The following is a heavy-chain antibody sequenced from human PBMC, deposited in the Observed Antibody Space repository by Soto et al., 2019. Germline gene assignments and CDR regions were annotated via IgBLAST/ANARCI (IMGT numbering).Heavy chain of an antibody. CDR2: ISGSGGST. J-gene: IGHJ3*01. CDR3: AKGFLTTVGGVSMGPCDAFDF. CDR1: GFTFSSYA. V-gene: IGHV3-23*01. D-gene: IGHD3-16*01. Sequence: EVQLLESGGGLVQPGGSLRLSCAASGFTFSSYAMSWVRQAPGKGLEWVSAISGSGGSTYYADSVKGRFTISRDNSKKTLYLEMTSLRAEDTAVYYCAKGFLTTVGGVSMGPCDAFDFWGQGTMVTVSS.